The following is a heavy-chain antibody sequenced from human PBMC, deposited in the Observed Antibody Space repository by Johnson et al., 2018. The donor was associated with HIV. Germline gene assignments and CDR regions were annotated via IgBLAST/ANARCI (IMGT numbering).Heavy chain of an antibody. D-gene: IGHD6-6*01. V-gene: IGHV3-33*06. CDR3: AKGPNGQLDDAFHI. Sequence: QVQLVESGGGVVQPGRSLRLSCAASGFTFSSYGMHWVRQAPGKGLEWVAVIWYDGNNKYYADSVKGRFTISRDNSKNTLYLQMNSLRAKETAVDYCAKGPNGQLDDAFHIWGQGTMVTVSS. CDR1: GFTFSSYG. J-gene: IGHJ3*02. CDR2: IWYDGNNK.